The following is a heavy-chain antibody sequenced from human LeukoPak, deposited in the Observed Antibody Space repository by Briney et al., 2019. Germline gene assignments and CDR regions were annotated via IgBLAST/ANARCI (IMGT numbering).Heavy chain of an antibody. J-gene: IGHJ4*02. CDR1: GFTFSSYW. D-gene: IGHD5-18*01. CDR2: IKQDGSEK. Sequence: GGSLRLSCAASGFTFSSYWMSWVRQAPGKGLEWVANIKQDGSEKYYVDSVKGRFTISRDNAKNSLYLQMNSLRAEDTAVYYCARDTGGYSYGSIDYWGQGTLVTVSS. V-gene: IGHV3-7*01. CDR3: ARDTGGYSYGSIDY.